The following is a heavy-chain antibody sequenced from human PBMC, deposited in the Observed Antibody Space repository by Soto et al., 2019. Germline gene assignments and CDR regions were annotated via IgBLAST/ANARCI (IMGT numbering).Heavy chain of an antibody. Sequence: ASVKVSCKASGYTFTTYGISWVRQAPGQGLEWMGWVSADNVNTNYAQKIQGRVTMTTDTSTSTAYMELRSLRSDDTAVYYCARGPMAGSGWFDPWGQGXLVTVYS. J-gene: IGHJ5*02. CDR2: VSADNVNT. CDR3: ARGPMAGSGWFDP. D-gene: IGHD3-10*01. V-gene: IGHV1-18*01. CDR1: GYTFTTYG.